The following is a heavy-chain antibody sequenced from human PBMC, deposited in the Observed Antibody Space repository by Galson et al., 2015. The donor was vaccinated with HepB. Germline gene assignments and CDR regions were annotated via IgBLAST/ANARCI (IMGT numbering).Heavy chain of an antibody. D-gene: IGHD3-10*01. V-gene: IGHV4-39*07. CDR1: GGSISSSSYY. CDR2: IYYSGST. J-gene: IGHJ3*02. Sequence: ETLSLTCTVSGGSISSSSYYWGWIRQPPGKGLEWIGSIYYSGSTYYNPSLRSRVTISVDTSKNQFSLKLSSVTAADTAVYYCARDRYYYGSGMSESDDAFDIWGQGTMVTVSS. CDR3: ARDRYYYGSGMSESDDAFDI.